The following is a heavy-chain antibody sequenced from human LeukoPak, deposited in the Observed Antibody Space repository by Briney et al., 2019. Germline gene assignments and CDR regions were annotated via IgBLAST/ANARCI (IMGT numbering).Heavy chain of an antibody. CDR2: IYYSGST. D-gene: IGHD6-13*01. CDR1: GGSISSYY. CDR3: ATGIAAAGSDY. J-gene: IGHJ4*02. Sequence: SETLSLTCTVSGGSISSYYWSWIRHPPWKRLEWIGYIYYSGSTNYNPSLKSRVTISVDTSKNQFSLKLSSVTAADTAVYYCATGIAAAGSDYWGQGTLVTVSS. V-gene: IGHV4-59*01.